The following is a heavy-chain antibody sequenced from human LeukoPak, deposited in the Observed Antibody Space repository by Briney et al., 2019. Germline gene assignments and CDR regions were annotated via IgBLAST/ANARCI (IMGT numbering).Heavy chain of an antibody. J-gene: IGHJ6*03. V-gene: IGHV4-38-2*01. Sequence: SETLYLTCAVSGSSISSAYYWGWIRQPPGKGLEWIGTIYHSGSTYYNPSLKSRVTISVDTSKNHFSLKLSSVAAADTAVYYCARTPGPAGNYYYYYMDVWGKGTTVTVS. CDR2: IYHSGST. CDR1: GSSISSAYY. D-gene: IGHD2-2*01. CDR3: ARTPGPAGNYYYYYMDV.